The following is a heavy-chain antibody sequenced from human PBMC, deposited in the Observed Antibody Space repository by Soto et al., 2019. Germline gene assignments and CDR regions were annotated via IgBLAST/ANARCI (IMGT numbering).Heavy chain of an antibody. CDR2: IIPIFGTA. V-gene: IGHV1-69*13. Sequence: SVKVSCKASGGTFSSYAISWLRQAPGQGLEWMGGIIPIFGTANYAQKFQGRVTITADESTSTAYMELSSLRSEDTAVYYCARDSIPYYYDSSGYYYTLDVWGQGTTVTVSS. J-gene: IGHJ6*02. CDR3: ARDSIPYYYDSSGYYYTLDV. D-gene: IGHD3-22*01. CDR1: GGTFSSYA.